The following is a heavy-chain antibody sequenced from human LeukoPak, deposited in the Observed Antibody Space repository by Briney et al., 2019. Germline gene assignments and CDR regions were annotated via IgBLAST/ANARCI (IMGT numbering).Heavy chain of an antibody. J-gene: IGHJ4*02. CDR3: ARDRVGATQFDY. CDR2: ISYDGNNK. CDR1: GFPFNSYV. V-gene: IGHV3-30*01. D-gene: IGHD1-26*01. Sequence: PGGSLRLSCAASGFPFNSYVMQWVRQAPGRGLEWVAVISYDGNNKYFADSVKGRFTISRDNSMNTLDLQMNSLRAEDTALYYCARDRVGATQFDYWGQGTLVTVSS.